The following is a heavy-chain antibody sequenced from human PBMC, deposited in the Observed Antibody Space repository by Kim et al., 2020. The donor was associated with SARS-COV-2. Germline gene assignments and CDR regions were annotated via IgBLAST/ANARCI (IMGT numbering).Heavy chain of an antibody. CDR1: GGTFSSYA. CDR2: IIPILGTT. D-gene: IGHD3-22*01. V-gene: IGHV1-69*13. CDR3: ARYYDSSGYITGYFDY. J-gene: IGHJ4*02. Sequence: SLKVSCKASGGTFSSYAISWVRQAPGQGLEWMGGIIPILGTTNYAQKFQGRVTITADESTSTAYMELSRLRSEDTAVYYCARYYDSSGYITGYFDYWGQGTLVTVSS.